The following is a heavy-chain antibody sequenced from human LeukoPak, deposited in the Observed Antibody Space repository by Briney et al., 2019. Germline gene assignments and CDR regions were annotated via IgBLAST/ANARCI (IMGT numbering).Heavy chain of an antibody. D-gene: IGHD5-18*01. CDR2: ISYDGSNK. CDR3: ARDELGYSLGIFDY. V-gene: IGHV3-30*04. J-gene: IGHJ4*02. Sequence: PGGSLRLSCVVSGFTFSSYAMHWVRQAPGKGLEWVAVISYDGSNKYYADSVKGRFTISRDNSKNTLYLQMNSLRAEDTAVYYCARDELGYSLGIFDYWGQGTLVTVSS. CDR1: GFTFSSYA.